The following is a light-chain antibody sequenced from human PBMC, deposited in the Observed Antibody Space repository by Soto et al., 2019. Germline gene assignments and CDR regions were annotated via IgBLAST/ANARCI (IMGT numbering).Light chain of an antibody. CDR3: QQYGSSGT. Sequence: DIVMTQSPLSLPVTPGEPASISCRSSQSLLHSHGYHYLDWYLQKPGQSPQLLIYLASNRASGVPDRFSGSGSGTDFTLKISRLEPEDFAVYYCQQYGSSGTFGQGTKVDIK. V-gene: IGKV2-28*01. J-gene: IGKJ1*01. CDR1: QSLLHSHGYHY. CDR2: LAS.